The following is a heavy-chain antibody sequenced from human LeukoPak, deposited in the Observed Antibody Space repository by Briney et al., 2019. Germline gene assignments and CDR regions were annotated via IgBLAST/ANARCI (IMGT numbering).Heavy chain of an antibody. CDR1: GGSISSNY. CDR3: ARSASSTSRSAFDI. V-gene: IGHV4-59*13. Sequence: SETLSLTCAISGGSISSNYWSWIRQPPGKGLEWIGYCHYSGNTNYNPSLKSRATIAVDMSKNQFSLTPNSVTAADTAVYYCARSASSTSRSAFDIWGQGTRVTASS. CDR2: CHYSGNT. J-gene: IGHJ3*02.